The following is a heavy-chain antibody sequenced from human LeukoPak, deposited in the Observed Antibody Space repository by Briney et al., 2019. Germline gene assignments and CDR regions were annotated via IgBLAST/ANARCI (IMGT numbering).Heavy chain of an antibody. Sequence: QPGGSLRLSCAASGFTFRSYWMHWVRQAPGKGLVWVSRINSDGSSTSYADSVKGRFTISRDNAKNTLYLQMNSLRAEDTAVYYCAGDYGDYVDMAFDIWGQGTMVTVSS. V-gene: IGHV3-74*01. CDR1: GFTFRSYW. CDR2: INSDGSST. CDR3: AGDYGDYVDMAFDI. J-gene: IGHJ3*02. D-gene: IGHD4-17*01.